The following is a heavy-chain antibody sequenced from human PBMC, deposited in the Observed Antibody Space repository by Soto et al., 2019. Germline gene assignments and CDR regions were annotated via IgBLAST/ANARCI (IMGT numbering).Heavy chain of an antibody. Sequence: QVQLVQSGAEVKKPGASVKVSGKASGYTFIGHYLHWVRQAPGQGLEWLGWTNPSSGATNFAQKFQGRVTMTRDTSISTAYLELSRLRSDDTAVYYCAREAGTTGNYYYGMDVWGQGTTVTVSS. J-gene: IGHJ6*02. CDR3: AREAGTTGNYYYGMDV. V-gene: IGHV1-2*02. D-gene: IGHD1-7*01. CDR2: TNPSSGAT. CDR1: GYTFIGHY.